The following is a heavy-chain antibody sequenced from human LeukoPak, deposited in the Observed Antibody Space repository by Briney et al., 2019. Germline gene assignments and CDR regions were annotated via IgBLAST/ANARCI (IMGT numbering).Heavy chain of an antibody. CDR1: GGTFSSYA. CDR2: IIPIFGTA. D-gene: IGHD2-2*02. J-gene: IGHJ6*03. Sequence: GASVKVSCKASGGTFSSYAISWVRQAPGQGLEWMGGIIPIFGTANYAQKFQGRVTITTDESTSTAYMELSSLRSEDTAVYYCARVLVPDIVVVPAAIRYYYYYYMDVWGKGTTVTVSS. V-gene: IGHV1-69*05. CDR3: ARVLVPDIVVVPAAIRYYYYYYMDV.